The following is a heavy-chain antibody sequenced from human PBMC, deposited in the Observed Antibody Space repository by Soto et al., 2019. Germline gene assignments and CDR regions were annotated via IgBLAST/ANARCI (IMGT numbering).Heavy chain of an antibody. CDR2: IYPGDSDT. CDR1: GYSFTSYW. Sequence: ASVKVSCKGSGYSFTSYWIGWVRQMPGKGLEWMGIIYPGDSDTRYSPSFQGQVTISADKSISTAYLQWSSLKASDTAMYYCARQPVAGTYNWFDPWGQGTLVTVSS. J-gene: IGHJ5*02. D-gene: IGHD6-19*01. CDR3: ARQPVAGTYNWFDP. V-gene: IGHV5-51*01.